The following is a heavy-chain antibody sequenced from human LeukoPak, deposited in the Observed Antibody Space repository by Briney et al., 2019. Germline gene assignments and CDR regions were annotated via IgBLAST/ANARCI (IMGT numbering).Heavy chain of an antibody. J-gene: IGHJ3*02. D-gene: IGHD2-15*01. Sequence: RPSETLSLTCTVSGGSISNYYWSWIRQPAGKGLEWIGRKYARGDSNYNPPLQSRVTMSVDTSKNQFSLKLRSVTAADTAVYYCARGRYCSADVCTGGDSFDIWGQGTMVFVSS. CDR1: GGSISNYY. CDR3: ARGRYCSADVCTGGDSFDI. CDR2: KYARGDS. V-gene: IGHV4-4*07.